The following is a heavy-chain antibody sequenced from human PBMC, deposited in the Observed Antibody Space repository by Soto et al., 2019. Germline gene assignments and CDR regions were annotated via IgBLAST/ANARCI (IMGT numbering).Heavy chain of an antibody. J-gene: IGHJ4*02. D-gene: IGHD6-19*01. CDR1: GGSISSSSYY. CDR2: IYYSGST. V-gene: IGHV4-39*01. CDR3: ARHLSGSGWAFDY. Sequence: SETLSLTCTVSGGSISSSSYYWGWIRQPPGKGLEWIGSIYYSGSTYYNPSLKSRVTISVDTSKNQFSLKLSSVTAADTAVYYCARHLSGSGWAFDYWGQGTLVTVSS.